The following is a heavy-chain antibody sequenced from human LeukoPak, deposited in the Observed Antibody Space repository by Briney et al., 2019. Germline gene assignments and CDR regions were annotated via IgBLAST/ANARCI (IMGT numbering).Heavy chain of an antibody. CDR1: GGSISSGDYY. D-gene: IGHD3-10*01. CDR2: IYYSGST. J-gene: IGHJ4*02. CDR3: ARHVNPYGSGSYPPDSDY. Sequence: SQTLSLTCTVSGGSISSGDYYWGWIRQPPGKGLEWIGSIYYSGSTYYNPSLKSRVTISVDTSKNQFSLKLSSVTAADTAVYYCARHVNPYGSGSYPPDSDYWGQGTLVTVSS. V-gene: IGHV4-39*01.